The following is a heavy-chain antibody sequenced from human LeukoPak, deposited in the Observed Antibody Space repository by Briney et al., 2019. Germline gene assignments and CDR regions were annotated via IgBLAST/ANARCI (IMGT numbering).Heavy chain of an antibody. V-gene: IGHV3-23*01. CDR2: ISGSGGST. CDR3: TTDSTVTTDGDVFDI. J-gene: IGHJ3*02. CDR1: GFTFSSYA. Sequence: PGGSLRLSCAASGFTFSSYAMSWVRQASGKGLEWVSAISGSGGSTYYADSVKGRFTISRDNSKNTLYLQMNSLKTEDTAVYYCTTDSTVTTDGDVFDIWGQGTMVTVSS. D-gene: IGHD4-17*01.